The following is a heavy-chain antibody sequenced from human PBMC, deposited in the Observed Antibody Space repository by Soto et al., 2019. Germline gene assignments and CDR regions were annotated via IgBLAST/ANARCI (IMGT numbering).Heavy chain of an antibody. CDR1: GGSFSGYY. V-gene: IGHV4-34*01. Sequence: SETLSLTCAVYGGSFSGYYWSWIRQPPGKGLEWIGEINHSGSTNYNPSLKSRVTISVDTSKNQFSLNLSSVTAADTAVYYCARDRDYYYGMDVWGQGTTVTVSS. J-gene: IGHJ6*02. CDR2: INHSGST. CDR3: ARDRDYYYGMDV.